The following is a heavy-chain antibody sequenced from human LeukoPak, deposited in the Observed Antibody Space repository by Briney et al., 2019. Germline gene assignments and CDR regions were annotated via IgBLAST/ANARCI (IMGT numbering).Heavy chain of an antibody. CDR3: ARDSSSDYYYYGMDV. CDR1: GFTFDDYA. D-gene: IGHD6-6*01. Sequence: GGSLRLSCAASGFTFDDYAMHWVRQAPGKGLEWVSGISWNSGSIDYADSVKGRFTISRDNAKNSLYLQMNSLRAEDTAVYYCARDSSSDYYYYGMDVWGQGTTVTVSS. J-gene: IGHJ6*02. V-gene: IGHV3-9*01. CDR2: ISWNSGSI.